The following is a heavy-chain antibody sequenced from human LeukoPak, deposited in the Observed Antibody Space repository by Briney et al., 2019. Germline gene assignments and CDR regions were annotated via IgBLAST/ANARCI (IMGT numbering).Heavy chain of an antibody. V-gene: IGHV3-66*01. D-gene: IGHD5-18*01. CDR2: IYRGGNT. CDR3: ARIYGYSYGSFDY. Sequence: GGSLRLSCAASGFTVSSNYMSWVRQAPGKGLEWVSVIYRGGNTYYADSVKGRFTISRDNSKNTLYLQMNSLRAEDTAVYYCARIYGYSYGSFDYWGQGTLVTVSS. J-gene: IGHJ4*02. CDR1: GFTVSSNY.